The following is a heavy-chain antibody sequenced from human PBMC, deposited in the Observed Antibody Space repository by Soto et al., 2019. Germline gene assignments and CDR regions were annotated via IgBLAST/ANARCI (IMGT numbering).Heavy chain of an antibody. Sequence: EVQLVESGGGLVQPGGSLRLSCAASGFTFSSYWMHWVRQVPGKGLLWVSRIDEYGSTINYADSVKGRFTISRDNAKNTLYLEMNSPGAEDTALYYCTRDIGGKGAYWGQGILVTVSS. V-gene: IGHV3-74*01. J-gene: IGHJ4*02. CDR3: TRDIGGKGAY. CDR1: GFTFSSYW. D-gene: IGHD3-10*01. CDR2: IDEYGSTI.